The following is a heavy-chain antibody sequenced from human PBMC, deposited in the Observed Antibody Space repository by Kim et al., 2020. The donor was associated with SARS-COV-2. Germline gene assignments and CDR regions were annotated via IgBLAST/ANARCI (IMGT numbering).Heavy chain of an antibody. CDR2: IKGKSEAGAT. CDR1: GVDITNSW. CDR3: TTLTHWTTYSF. Sequence: GGSLRLSCTISGVDITNSWMSWVRQAPGKGLEWVGRIKGKSEAGATDYSAAGRGRFTSARDESKNHLYMQMNGLRSEDTALYYCTTLTHWTTYSF. V-gene: IGHV3-15*01. J-gene: IGHJ3*01. D-gene: IGHD3-10*01.